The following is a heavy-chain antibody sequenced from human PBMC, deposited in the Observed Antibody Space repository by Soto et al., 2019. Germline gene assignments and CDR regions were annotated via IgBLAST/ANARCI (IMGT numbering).Heavy chain of an antibody. J-gene: IGHJ4*02. CDR2: ISSSAVYI. Sequence: EVQLVESGGGPVRPGGSLKLSCAASGFNFITYFLSWVRQAPGKGLEWVASISSSAVYIDYADSVKGRFTISRDNANNSLYLQMNSLRAEDTATYYCVRDGLDYYDTERLYFDNWGQGTLVTVSS. CDR3: VRDGLDYYDTERLYFDN. CDR1: GFNFITYF. D-gene: IGHD3-22*01. V-gene: IGHV3-21*01.